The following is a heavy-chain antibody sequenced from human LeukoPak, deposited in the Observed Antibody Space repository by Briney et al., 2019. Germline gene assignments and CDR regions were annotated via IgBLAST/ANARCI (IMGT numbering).Heavy chain of an antibody. CDR3: AKVISGWYGYDF. D-gene: IGHD6-19*01. J-gene: IGHJ4*02. CDR1: GFTFDDFA. Sequence: GGSLRLSCAASGFTFDDFAMHWVRQAPEKGLEWVSLISAFDDITYYADSVRGRFTISRDNSKNSLYLQMNNLKIEDTAFYYCAKVISGWYGYDFWGQGTLVTVSS. CDR2: ISAFDDIT. V-gene: IGHV3-43*02.